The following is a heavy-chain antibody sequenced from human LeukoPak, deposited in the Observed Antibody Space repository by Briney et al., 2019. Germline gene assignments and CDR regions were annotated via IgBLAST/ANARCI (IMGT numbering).Heavy chain of an antibody. D-gene: IGHD2-15*01. CDR1: GYSISSGYY. Sequence: LSLTCTVSGYSISSGYYWGWIRQPPGKGLEWVPYISSSGSTIYYADSVKGRFTISRDNAKNSLYLQMNSLRAEDTAVYYCARVAFPYCSGGSCYSLHYYYYMDVWGKGTTVTASS. CDR2: ISSSGSTI. CDR3: ARVAFPYCSGGSCYSLHYYYYMDV. V-gene: IGHV3-11*04. J-gene: IGHJ6*03.